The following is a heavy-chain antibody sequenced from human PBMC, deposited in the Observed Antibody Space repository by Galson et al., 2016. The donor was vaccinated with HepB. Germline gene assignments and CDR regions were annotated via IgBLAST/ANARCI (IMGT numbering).Heavy chain of an antibody. Sequence: QSGAEVKKPGESLRISCKGSGYSISSYWINWVRQMPGKGLEWMGRIDPSDSYVKYSPSFQGHVTIASDRSITTAYLQWSSLKAPDTAMYYCATATSSVDAFDVWGPGTMVTVSS. CDR1: GYSISSYW. D-gene: IGHD2-2*01. CDR2: IDPSDSYV. V-gene: IGHV5-10-1*01. J-gene: IGHJ3*01. CDR3: ATATSSVDAFDV.